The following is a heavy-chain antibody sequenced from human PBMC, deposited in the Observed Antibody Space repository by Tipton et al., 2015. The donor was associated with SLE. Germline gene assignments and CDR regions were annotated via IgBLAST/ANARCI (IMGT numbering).Heavy chain of an antibody. Sequence: LSLTCTVSGGSISSSHYYWDWIRQAPREGLEWVSSISSSSSYKYYADSVKGRFTISRDNAKNSLYLQMNSLRAEDTAVYYCARSPKGSPFFYFYYYMEVWGRGTTVTVSS. CDR1: GGSISSSHYY. V-gene: IGHV3-21*01. CDR3: ARSPKGSPFFYFYYYMEV. CDR2: ISSSSSYK. J-gene: IGHJ6*03.